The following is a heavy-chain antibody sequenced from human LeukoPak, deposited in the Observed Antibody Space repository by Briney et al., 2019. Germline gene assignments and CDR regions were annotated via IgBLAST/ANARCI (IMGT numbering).Heavy chain of an antibody. CDR1: GFTVSSNH. J-gene: IGHJ4*02. Sequence: GGSLRLSCAASGFTVSSNHMSWVRQAPGKGLEWVSVIYSGGSTYYADSVKGRFTISRDNSKNTLYLQMNSLRAEDTAVYYCARESPEWRYFDYWGQGTLVTVSS. CDR3: ARESPEWRYFDY. CDR2: IYSGGST. V-gene: IGHV3-53*01. D-gene: IGHD2-8*01.